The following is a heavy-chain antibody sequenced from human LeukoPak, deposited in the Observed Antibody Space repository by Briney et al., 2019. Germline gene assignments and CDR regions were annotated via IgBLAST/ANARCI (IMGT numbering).Heavy chain of an antibody. CDR1: GYTFTSYG. J-gene: IGHJ3*02. Sequence: GASVKVSCKASGYTFTSYGISWVRQAPGQGLEWVARIIPLLGITNHARKLQGRVTVNADTSTNTVYMELSSLRPDDTAVYYCARARSRITFGGIRHAFDIWGQGTLVTVSS. CDR2: IIPLLGIT. V-gene: IGHV1-69*04. CDR3: ARARSRITFGGIRHAFDI. D-gene: IGHD3-16*01.